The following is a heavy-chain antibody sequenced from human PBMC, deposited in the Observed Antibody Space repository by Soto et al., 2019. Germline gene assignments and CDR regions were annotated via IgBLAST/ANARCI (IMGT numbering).Heavy chain of an antibody. Sequence: QVQLVQSGSEVKKPGASVKVSCRASGYTFTGYYIHWARQAPGQGLEWLGMINPSGGSTSYAPNFQGRVLLTRDTSTSTAYMELRSLRSADTAVYYCARADGFDYWGQGTQVTVSS. CDR2: INPSGGST. CDR3: ARADGFDY. J-gene: IGHJ4*02. CDR1: GYTFTGYY. V-gene: IGHV1-46*01.